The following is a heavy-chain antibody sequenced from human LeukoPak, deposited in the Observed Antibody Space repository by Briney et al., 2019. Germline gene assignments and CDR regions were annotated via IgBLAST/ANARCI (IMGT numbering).Heavy chain of an antibody. V-gene: IGHV3-33*01. D-gene: IGHD3-3*01. J-gene: IGHJ4*02. Sequence: GRSLRLSCAASGFTFRSSGMHWVRQPPGKGLEWAAVIYYDGSNKLYADSVKGRFTISRDNSKNMVYLQMNSLRADDTAVYYCARDRSRFVDYWGQGTLVTVSS. CDR1: GFTFRSSG. CDR3: ARDRSRFVDY. CDR2: IYYDGSNK.